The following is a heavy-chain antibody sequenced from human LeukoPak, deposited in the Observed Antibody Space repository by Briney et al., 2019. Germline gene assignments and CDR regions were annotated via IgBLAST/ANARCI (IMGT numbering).Heavy chain of an antibody. D-gene: IGHD1-26*01. CDR2: INQDGSEK. V-gene: IGHV3-7*01. Sequence: PGGSLRLSCAASGFTFSSYWMSWVRQAPGKGLEWVANINQDGSEKYYVDSVKGRFTISRDNAKNSLYLQMNSLRAEDTAVYYCARDPYSGTYSDYYYYYMDVWGKGTTVTVS. J-gene: IGHJ6*03. CDR1: GFTFSSYW. CDR3: ARDPYSGTYSDYYYYYMDV.